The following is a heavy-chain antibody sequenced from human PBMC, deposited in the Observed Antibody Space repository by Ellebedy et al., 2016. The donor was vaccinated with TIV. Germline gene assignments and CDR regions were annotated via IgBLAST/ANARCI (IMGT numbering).Heavy chain of an antibody. CDR3: ASRYFDWLLPQGNHGYDY. CDR2: INHSGST. J-gene: IGHJ4*02. D-gene: IGHD3-9*01. Sequence: SETLSLTCAVYGGSFSGYYWSWIRQPPGKGLEWIGEINHSGSTNYNPSLKSRVTVSVDTSKNQFSLKLSSVTAADTAVYYCASRYFDWLLPQGNHGYDYWGQGTLVTVSS. CDR1: GGSFSGYY. V-gene: IGHV4-34*01.